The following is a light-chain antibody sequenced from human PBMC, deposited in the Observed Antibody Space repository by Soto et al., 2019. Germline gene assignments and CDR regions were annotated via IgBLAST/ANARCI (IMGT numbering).Light chain of an antibody. Sequence: EIVMTQSPVTLSVSPGETANLSCRASQTVTSNLAWYQQKPGRSPRLLLSGASTRATGIPARFSGSGSGTDFTLTIRRLQSDDLAVYYCQQYNDWPRTVGQGTHVAIK. CDR1: QTVTSN. CDR3: QQYNDWPRT. V-gene: IGKV3-15*01. J-gene: IGKJ1*01. CDR2: GAS.